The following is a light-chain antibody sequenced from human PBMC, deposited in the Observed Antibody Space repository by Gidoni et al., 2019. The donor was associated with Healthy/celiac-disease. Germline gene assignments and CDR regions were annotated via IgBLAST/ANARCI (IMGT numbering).Light chain of an antibody. V-gene: IGKV3-20*01. CDR1: QSVSSSY. J-gene: IGKJ2*01. Sequence: EIVLTLSPGTLSLSPVDRATLSCRASQSVSSSYLAWYQQKPGQDPRPLIYGASSRATGIPDRLSGSGSGTDFTIIISRLEPEDFAVYYCQQSYTFGQXTKLEIK. CDR3: QQSYT. CDR2: GAS.